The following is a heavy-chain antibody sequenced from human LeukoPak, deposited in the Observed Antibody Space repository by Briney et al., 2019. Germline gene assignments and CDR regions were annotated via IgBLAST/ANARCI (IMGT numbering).Heavy chain of an antibody. Sequence: GGSLRLSCAASGFSFSDYGMTWVRQAPGKGLEWVSYFSSSTGTIYYADSVKGRFTISRDNAKNSLYLQMNSLRAEDTSIYSCARGGGVDYWGQGTLVTVSS. J-gene: IGHJ4*02. CDR2: FSSSTGTI. CDR3: ARGGGVDY. D-gene: IGHD3-3*01. CDR1: GFSFSDYG. V-gene: IGHV3-48*01.